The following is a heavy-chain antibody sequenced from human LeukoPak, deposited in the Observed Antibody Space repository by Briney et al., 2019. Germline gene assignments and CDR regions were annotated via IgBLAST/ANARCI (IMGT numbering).Heavy chain of an antibody. CDR3: ARQEYCSGGSCYTWFDP. J-gene: IGHJ5*02. Sequence: GESLKISCKGSGYSINNYWIGWVRQMPGKGLEWMGIIYPADSDIRYSPSFQGQVTISADKSISTAYLQWSSLRASDTAMYYCARQEYCSGGSCYTWFDPWGQGTLVTVSS. V-gene: IGHV5-51*01. D-gene: IGHD2-15*01. CDR1: GYSINNYW. CDR2: IYPADSDI.